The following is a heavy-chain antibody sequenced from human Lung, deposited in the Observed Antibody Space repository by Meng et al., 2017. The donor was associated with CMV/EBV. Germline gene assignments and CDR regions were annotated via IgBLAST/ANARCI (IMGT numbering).Heavy chain of an antibody. CDR1: GFTLNRYT. V-gene: IGHV3-23*01. D-gene: IGHD6-19*01. J-gene: IGHJ4*01. CDR2: VTGSGDST. CDR3: AKDSPKYSNGWPRGNYFDY. Sequence: GEXXKISCVASGFTLNRYTMHWVRQAPGKGLEWVSAVTGSGDSTYHADSVEGRFTISRDNSKNTLYLQMNSLRAEDTAVYYCAKDSPKYSNGWPRGNYFDYWXHGTXVTVSS.